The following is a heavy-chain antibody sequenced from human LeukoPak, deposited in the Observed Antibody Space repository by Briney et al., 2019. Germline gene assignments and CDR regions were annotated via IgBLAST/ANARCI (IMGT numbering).Heavy chain of an antibody. CDR2: IMPGGHI. CDR1: GFSVDSVF. V-gene: IGHV3-66*01. Sequence: PGGSLRLSCRASGFSVDSVFMNWVRQPPGKGLEWVSFIMPGGHIDYTDSVKGRFTISRDSFENTLSLQMNSLRVDDSAVYYYARGNSATTTFDFWGQGTLVTVSS. CDR3: ARGNSATTTFDF. D-gene: IGHD4-17*01. J-gene: IGHJ4*02.